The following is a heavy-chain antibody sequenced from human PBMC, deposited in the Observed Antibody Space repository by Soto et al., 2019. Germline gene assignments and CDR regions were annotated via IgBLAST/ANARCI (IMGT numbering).Heavy chain of an antibody. CDR1: GDSISSGAYY. J-gene: IGHJ4*02. CDR2: IYYSGST. Sequence: SETLSLSFTVSGDSISSGAYYWTCIRKHPWKGLELIWYIYYSGSTYYNPSLKIRFTISVYTSKNHFSLKLSSVTAADTAVYSCARAPPQASGWYYFDYWGQGTLVTVSS. CDR3: ARAPPQASGWYYFDY. D-gene: IGHD6-19*01. V-gene: IGHV4-31*03.